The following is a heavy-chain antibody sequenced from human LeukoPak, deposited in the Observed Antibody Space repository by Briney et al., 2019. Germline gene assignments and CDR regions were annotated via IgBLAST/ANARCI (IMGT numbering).Heavy chain of an antibody. Sequence: GGSLRLSCAASGFTFSSYAMSWVRQAPGKGLEWVSAISGSGGSTYYADSVKGRFTISRDNSKNTLYLQMSSLRAEDTAVYYCAKETHGGYGSSWFDPWGQGTLVTVSS. CDR3: AKETHGGYGSSWFDP. D-gene: IGHD5-12*01. V-gene: IGHV3-23*01. J-gene: IGHJ5*02. CDR1: GFTFSSYA. CDR2: ISGSGGST.